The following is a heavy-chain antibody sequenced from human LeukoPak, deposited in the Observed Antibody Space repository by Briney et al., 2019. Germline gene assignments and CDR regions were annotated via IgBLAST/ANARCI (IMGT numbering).Heavy chain of an antibody. Sequence: GGSLRLSCAASGFTFDDYGMSWVRQAPGKGLEWVSGINWNGGSTGYADSVKVRFTISRDNAKNSLYLQVNSLRAEDTALYYCARGTRATIDYYYYYMDVWGKGTTVTVSS. V-gene: IGHV3-20*04. CDR3: ARGTRATIDYYYYYMDV. D-gene: IGHD1-26*01. CDR1: GFTFDDYG. J-gene: IGHJ6*03. CDR2: INWNGGST.